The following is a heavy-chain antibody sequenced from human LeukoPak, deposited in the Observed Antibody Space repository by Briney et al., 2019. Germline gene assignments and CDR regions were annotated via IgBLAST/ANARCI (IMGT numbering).Heavy chain of an antibody. CDR2: IYSGGST. V-gene: IGHV3-53*01. CDR3: ARASIAAAGTVFDP. CDR1: GFTVSSNY. D-gene: IGHD6-13*01. Sequence: GGSLRLSCAASGFTVSSNYMSWVRQAPGKGLEWVSVIYSGGSTYYADSVKGRFTISRDNAKNSLYLQMNSLRAEDTAVYYCARASIAAAGTVFDPWGQGTLVTVSS. J-gene: IGHJ5*02.